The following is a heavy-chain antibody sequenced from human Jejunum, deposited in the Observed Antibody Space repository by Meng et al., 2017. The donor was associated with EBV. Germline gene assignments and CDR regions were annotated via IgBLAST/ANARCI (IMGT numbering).Heavy chain of an antibody. V-gene: IGHV4-39*01. CDR2: YYNSGST. J-gene: IGHJ4*02. D-gene: IGHD1-26*01. CDR3: ARQGPSGRTFDY. Sequence: QLRLQESGPGLVKPSSTLSLPCTVSGGSISSSSYYWGWIRQPPGKGLEWIGTYYNSGSTYYNPSLKSRVTISVDTSKNQFSLKLISVTAADTAAYYCARQGPSGRTFDYWGQGTLVTVSS. CDR1: GGSISSSSYY.